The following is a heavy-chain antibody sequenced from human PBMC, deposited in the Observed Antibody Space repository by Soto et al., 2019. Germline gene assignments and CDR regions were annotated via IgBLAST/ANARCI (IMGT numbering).Heavy chain of an antibody. V-gene: IGHV3-30*18. CDR1: GFTFSSYG. D-gene: IGHD3-10*01. Sequence: QVQLVESGGGVVQPGRSLRLSCAASGFTFSSYGMHWVRQAPGKGLEWVAVISYDGSNKYYADSVKGRFTISRDNSKNTLYLQMNSLKAEDTAVYYGAKAQGLWVGAHPFDNWGQGTMVTVSS. J-gene: IGHJ3*02. CDR2: ISYDGSNK. CDR3: AKAQGLWVGAHPFDN.